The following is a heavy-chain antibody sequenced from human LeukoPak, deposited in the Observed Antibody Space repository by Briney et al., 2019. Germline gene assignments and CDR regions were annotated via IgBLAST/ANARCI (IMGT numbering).Heavy chain of an antibody. Sequence: PSETLSLTCTVSGGSISSYYWSWIRQPPGKGLEWIGYIYYSGSTNYNPSLKSRVTISVDTSKNQFSLKLSSVTAADTAVYYCARDNWNYGSSMNVWGQGTTVTVSS. D-gene: IGHD1-7*01. V-gene: IGHV4-59*01. CDR1: GGSISSYY. CDR2: IYYSGST. CDR3: ARDNWNYGSSMNV. J-gene: IGHJ6*02.